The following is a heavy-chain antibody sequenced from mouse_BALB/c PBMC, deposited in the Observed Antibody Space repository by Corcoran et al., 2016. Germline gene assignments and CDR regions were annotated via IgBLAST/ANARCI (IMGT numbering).Heavy chain of an antibody. D-gene: IGHD1-1*01. Sequence: QIQLVQSGPELKKPGETVKISCKASGYTFTNYGMNWVKQAPGKGLKWMGWINTYTGEPTYADDFKGRFAFSLETSASTAYLQINNLKNEDMATYFCARSYVSAMDDWGQGTSVTVSS. CDR1: GYTFTNYG. V-gene: IGHV9-1*02. CDR3: ARSYVSAMDD. J-gene: IGHJ4*01. CDR2: INTYTGEP.